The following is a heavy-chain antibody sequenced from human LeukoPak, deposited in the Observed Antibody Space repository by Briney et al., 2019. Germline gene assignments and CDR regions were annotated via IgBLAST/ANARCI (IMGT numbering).Heavy chain of an antibody. J-gene: IGHJ3*02. D-gene: IGHD3-10*01. CDR2: ISGSGGST. CDR3: AKDPSRGYYGSGGDAFDI. V-gene: IGHV3-23*01. Sequence: GGSLRLSCAASGFTFSSYAMSWVRQAPGKGLEWVSAISGSGGSTYYADSVKGRFTISRDNSKNTLYLQMNSLRAEDTAVYYCAKDPSRGYYGSGGDAFDIWGQGTMVTVSS. CDR1: GFTFSSYA.